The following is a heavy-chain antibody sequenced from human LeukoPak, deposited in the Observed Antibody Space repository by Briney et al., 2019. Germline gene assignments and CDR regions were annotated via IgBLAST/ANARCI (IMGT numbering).Heavy chain of an antibody. CDR2: IIPILGIA. Sequence: EASVKVSCKASGGTFSSYAISWVQQAPGQGLEWMGRIIPILGIANYAQKFQGRVTITADKSTSTAYMELSSLRSEDTAVYYCARDHVTRGSYFDYWGQGTLVTVSS. J-gene: IGHJ4*02. CDR3: ARDHVTRGSYFDY. V-gene: IGHV1-69*04. CDR1: GGTFSSYA. D-gene: IGHD3-10*01.